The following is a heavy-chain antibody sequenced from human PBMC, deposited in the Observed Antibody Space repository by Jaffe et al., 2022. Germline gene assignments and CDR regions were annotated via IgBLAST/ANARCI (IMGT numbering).Heavy chain of an antibody. CDR3: ARSRSSMVRGVIGVWYFDY. D-gene: IGHD3-10*01. CDR2: IYTSGST. Sequence: QVQLQESGPGLVKPSQTLSLTCTVSGGSISSGSYYWSWIRQPAGKGLEWIGRIYTSGSTNYNPSLKSRVTISVDTSKNQFSLKLSSVTAADTAVYYCARSRSSMVRGVIGVWYFDYWGQGTLVTVSS. CDR1: GGSISSGSYY. V-gene: IGHV4-61*02. J-gene: IGHJ4*02.